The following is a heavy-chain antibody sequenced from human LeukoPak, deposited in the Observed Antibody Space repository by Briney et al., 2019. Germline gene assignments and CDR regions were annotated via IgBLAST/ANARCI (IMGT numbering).Heavy chain of an antibody. CDR2: IYYSGST. V-gene: IGHV4-61*01. Sequence: SETLSLTCSVSGGSVRSGSYYWSCIRHPPGKGLEWIGYIYYSGSTNYNPSLKSRVTISVDTSKNQFSLRLSSVTAADTAVYYCARGFSYYYGSGPNWFDPWGQGTLVTVSS. J-gene: IGHJ5*02. D-gene: IGHD3-10*01. CDR3: ARGFSYYYGSGPNWFDP. CDR1: GGSVRSGSYY.